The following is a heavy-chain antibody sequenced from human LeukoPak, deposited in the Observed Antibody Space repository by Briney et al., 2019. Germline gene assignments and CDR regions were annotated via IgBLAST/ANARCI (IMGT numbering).Heavy chain of an antibody. D-gene: IGHD3-22*01. CDR1: GGSISSYY. V-gene: IGHV4-59*01. Sequence: SETLSLTCTVSGGSISSYYWSWIRQPPGKGLEWIGYIYYSGSTNYNPSLKSRVTISLDTSKNQFSLKLSSVTAADTAVYYCASMTYYDSSGYYYTGWFDPWGQGTLVTVSS. CDR3: ASMTYYDSSGYYYTGWFDP. CDR2: IYYSGST. J-gene: IGHJ5*02.